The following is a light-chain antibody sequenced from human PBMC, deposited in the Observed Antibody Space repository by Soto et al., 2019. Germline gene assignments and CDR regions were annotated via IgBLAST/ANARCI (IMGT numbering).Light chain of an antibody. CDR3: CSYTASDIWV. J-gene: IGLJ3*02. CDR1: SSDVGGYNY. Sequence: QSALTQPRSVSGSPGQSVTISCTGTSSDVGGYNYVSWYQQYPGKAPKLMISAVSQRPSGVPDRFSGSKSGNTASLTISGLQADDEADYFCCSYTASDIWVFGGGTKVTVL. V-gene: IGLV2-11*01. CDR2: AVS.